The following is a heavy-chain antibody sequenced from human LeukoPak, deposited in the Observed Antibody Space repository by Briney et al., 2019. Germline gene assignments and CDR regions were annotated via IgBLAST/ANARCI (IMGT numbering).Heavy chain of an antibody. Sequence: SETLSLTCTVSGGSISSHYWGWIRQPPGKGLEWIGYIHHSGSANYNPSLKSRVTISVDMSKNQFSLKLSSVTAADTAVYFCAGSGWSFDAFDFWGQGTMVTVSS. V-gene: IGHV4-59*08. CDR3: AGSGWSFDAFDF. J-gene: IGHJ3*01. CDR2: IHHSGSA. CDR1: GGSISSHY. D-gene: IGHD6-19*01.